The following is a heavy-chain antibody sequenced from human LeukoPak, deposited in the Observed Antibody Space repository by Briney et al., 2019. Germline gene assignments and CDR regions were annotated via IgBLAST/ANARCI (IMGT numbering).Heavy chain of an antibody. D-gene: IGHD4/OR15-4a*01. V-gene: IGHV3-21*01. CDR3: ARVGASDAFDI. CDR1: GFTFSSYS. J-gene: IGHJ3*02. Sequence: GGSLRLSCAASGFTFSSYSMNWVRQAPGKGLEWVSSISSSSSYIYYADTVKGRFTISRDNAKNSLYLQMNSLRAEDTAVYYCARVGASDAFDIWGQGTMVTVSS. CDR2: ISSSSSYI.